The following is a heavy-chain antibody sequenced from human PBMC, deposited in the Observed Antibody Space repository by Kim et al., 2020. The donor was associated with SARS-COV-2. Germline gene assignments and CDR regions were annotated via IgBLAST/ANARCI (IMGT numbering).Heavy chain of an antibody. D-gene: IGHD3-10*01. CDR1: GYTFTSYD. V-gene: IGHV1-8*01. CDR3: AREKRGFGESDFDY. J-gene: IGHJ4*02. Sequence: ASVKVSCKASGYTFTSYDINWVRQATGQGLEWMGWMNPNSGNTGYAQKFQGRVTMTRNTSISTAYMELSSLRSEDTAVYYCAREKRGFGESDFDYWGQGTLVTVSS. CDR2: MNPNSGNT.